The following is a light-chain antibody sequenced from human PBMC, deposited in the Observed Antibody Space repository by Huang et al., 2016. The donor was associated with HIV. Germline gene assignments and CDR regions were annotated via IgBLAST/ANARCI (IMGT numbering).Light chain of an antibody. CDR3: QQYYSTPPT. CDR1: QSVLYHSNNKNY. V-gene: IGKV4-1*01. CDR2: WAS. Sequence: DIVMTQSPDSLAVSLGERATINCKSSQSVLYHSNNKNYLAWYQQKPGKPTKLLIYWASARESGVPDRFSGSGSGTDFTLTISSLQAEDVALYYCQQYYSTPPTFGQGTKVEIK. J-gene: IGKJ1*01.